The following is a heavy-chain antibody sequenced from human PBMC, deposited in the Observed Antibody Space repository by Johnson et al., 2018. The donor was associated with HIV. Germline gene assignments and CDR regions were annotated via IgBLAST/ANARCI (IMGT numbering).Heavy chain of an antibody. CDR3: ARGRDSSGFKDAFDI. D-gene: IGHD3-22*01. V-gene: IGHV3-13*01. CDR2: IGTAGDT. Sequence: VLLVESGGGVVQPGRSLRLSCAASGFTFSSYDMHWVRQATGKGLEWVSAIGTAGDTYYPGSVQGRFTISRENAKNSLYLQMNSLRAGDTAGYYCARGRDSSGFKDAFDIWGQGTMVTVSS. CDR1: GFTFSSYD. J-gene: IGHJ3*02.